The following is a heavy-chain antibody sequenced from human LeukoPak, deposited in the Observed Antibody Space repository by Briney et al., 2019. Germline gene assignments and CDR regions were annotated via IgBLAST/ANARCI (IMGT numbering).Heavy chain of an antibody. Sequence: GGSLRLSCAASGFTFSSYAMSWVRQAPGKGLEWVSAISGSGGSTYYADSVKGRFTISRDNSKNTLYLQMNSLGAEDTAVYYCAKAAAGTPFNYYYYYMDVWGKGTTVTVSS. V-gene: IGHV3-23*01. CDR1: GFTFSSYA. J-gene: IGHJ6*03. D-gene: IGHD6-13*01. CDR2: ISGSGGST. CDR3: AKAAAGTPFNYYYYYMDV.